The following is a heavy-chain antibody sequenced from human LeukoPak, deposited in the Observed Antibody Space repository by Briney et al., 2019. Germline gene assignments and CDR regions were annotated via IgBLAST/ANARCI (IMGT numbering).Heavy chain of an antibody. CDR1: GYSISSGYY. V-gene: IGHV4-61*01. CDR2: IYYSGST. Sequence: PETLSLTCTVSGYSISSGYYWSWIRQPPGKGLEWIGCIYYSGSTNYNPSLKSRVTISVDTSKNQFSLKLSSVTAADTAVYYCARASSGWYYFVYWGQGTLVTVSS. CDR3: ARASSGWYYFVY. D-gene: IGHD6-19*01. J-gene: IGHJ4*02.